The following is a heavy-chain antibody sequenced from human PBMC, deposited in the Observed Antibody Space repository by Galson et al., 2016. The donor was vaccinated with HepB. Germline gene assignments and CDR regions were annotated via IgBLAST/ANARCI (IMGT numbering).Heavy chain of an antibody. V-gene: IGHV3-30-3*01. CDR2: ISFDGGKI. D-gene: IGHD2-15*01. CDR1: GFFFSNSG. J-gene: IGHJ4*02. CDR3: ASLLVTATPDY. Sequence: SLRLSCAASGFFFSNSGMSWVRQAPGKGLEWVALISFDGGKITYAESVKGRFTISRENSRNALYLQMNSLGAEETAVYYCASLLVTATPDYWGQGTLVTFSA.